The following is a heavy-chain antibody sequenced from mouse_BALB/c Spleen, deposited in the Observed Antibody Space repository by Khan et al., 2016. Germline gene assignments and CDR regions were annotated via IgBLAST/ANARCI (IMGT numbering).Heavy chain of an antibody. D-gene: IGHD2-2*01. CDR1: GYSITSDYA. V-gene: IGHV3-2*02. CDR3: AGWGYDAYFDY. Sequence: EVQLQESGPGLVKPSQSLSLTCTVTGYSITSDYAWNWIRQFPGNKLEWMGYISYSGSTSYNPSLKSRISITRDTSKNQFFLQVNTETTEDTATDYCAGWGYDAYFDYWGQDTTLTVSS. CDR2: ISYSGST. J-gene: IGHJ2*01.